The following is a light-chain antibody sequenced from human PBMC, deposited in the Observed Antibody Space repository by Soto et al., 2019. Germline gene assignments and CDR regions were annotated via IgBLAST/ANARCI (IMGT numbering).Light chain of an antibody. CDR3: GSYTSSRIYV. Sequence: QFALAQPASVSVSPGQSITISCTGTSSDVGGYNYVSWYQQHPGKAPKLMIYEVSNRPSGVSDRFPGSKSGNTASLTISGLQAEDEADYYCGSYTSSRIYVFGAGTKVTVL. J-gene: IGLJ1*01. V-gene: IGLV2-14*01. CDR1: SSDVGGYNY. CDR2: EVS.